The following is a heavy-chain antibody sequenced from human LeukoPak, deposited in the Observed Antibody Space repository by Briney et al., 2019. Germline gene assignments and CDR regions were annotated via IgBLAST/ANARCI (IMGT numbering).Heavy chain of an antibody. Sequence: GGSLRLSCAASGFTFSTYGMHWVRQTPGKGLEWVSSISSSSSYIYYADSVKGRFTISRDNAKNSLYLQMNSLRAEDTAVYYCARVDYYYGSEMKGWGQGTLVTVSS. CDR3: ARVDYYYGSEMKG. CDR1: GFTFSTYG. J-gene: IGHJ4*02. V-gene: IGHV3-21*01. CDR2: ISSSSSYI. D-gene: IGHD3-10*01.